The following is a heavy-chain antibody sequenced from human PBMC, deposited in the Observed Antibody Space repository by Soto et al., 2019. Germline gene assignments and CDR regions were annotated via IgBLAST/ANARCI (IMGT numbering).Heavy chain of an antibody. J-gene: IGHJ4*02. CDR2: IANDGRDK. Sequence: PGGSLRLSCAASGFTFSNYAMHWVRQAPGKGLEWVAVIANDGRDKHHADSVRGRFTISRDNSKKTLYLQMSSLRSEDTAVYLCAKDLAAPAQYYFDYWGQGALVTVSS. CDR1: GFTFSNYA. CDR3: AKDLAAPAQYYFDY. V-gene: IGHV3-30*18. D-gene: IGHD3-3*02.